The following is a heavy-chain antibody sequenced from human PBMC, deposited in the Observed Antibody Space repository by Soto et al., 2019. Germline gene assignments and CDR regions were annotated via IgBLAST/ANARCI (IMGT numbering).Heavy chain of an antibody. Sequence: LSLTCAVSGGSISSGGYSWSWIRQPPGKGLEWIGYIYHSGSTYYNPSLKSRVTISVDRSKNQFSLKLSSVTAADTAVYYCARGRDGYNYYYYYGMDVWGQGTTVTVSS. CDR2: IYHSGST. J-gene: IGHJ6*02. CDR3: ARGRDGYNYYYYYGMDV. V-gene: IGHV4-30-2*01. D-gene: IGHD5-12*01. CDR1: GGSISSGGYS.